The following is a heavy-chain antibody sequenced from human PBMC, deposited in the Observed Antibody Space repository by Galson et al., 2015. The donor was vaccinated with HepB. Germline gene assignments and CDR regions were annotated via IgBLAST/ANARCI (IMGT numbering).Heavy chain of an antibody. CDR1: GDSVSSNSAA. D-gene: IGHD6-19*01. J-gene: IGHJ2*01. CDR2: TYYRSKWYN. V-gene: IGHV6-1*01. CDR3: ARQVEGGWYHYWYFDL. Sequence: CAISGDSVSSNSAAWNWIRQSPSRGLEWLGRTYYRSKWYNDYAVSVKSRITINPDTSKNQFSLQLNSVTPEDTAVYYCARQVEGGWYHYWYFDLWGRGTLVTVSS.